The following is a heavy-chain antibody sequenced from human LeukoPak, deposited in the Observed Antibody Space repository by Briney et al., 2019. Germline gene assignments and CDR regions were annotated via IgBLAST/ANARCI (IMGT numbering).Heavy chain of an antibody. V-gene: IGHV3-7*05. CDR3: ARLITGTTNYFDS. J-gene: IGHJ4*02. CDR2: IQHDAGGK. Sequence: GRPLRLSCAASGFTFSSYWMSWVRQAPGKGLEWVANIQHDAGGKNYVDSVKGQFTISRDNAKNSLYLQMNSLTAEDTAVYYCARLITGTTNYFDSWGQGTLVTVSS. CDR1: GFTFSSYW. D-gene: IGHD1-7*01.